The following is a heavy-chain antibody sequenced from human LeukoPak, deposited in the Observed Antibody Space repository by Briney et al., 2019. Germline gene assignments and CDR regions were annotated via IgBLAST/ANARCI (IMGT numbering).Heavy chain of an antibody. CDR1: GGTFSSYA. Sequence: SVKVSCKASGGTFSSYAISWVRQAPGQGLEWMGRIIPILGIANYAQKFQGRVTITADKSTSTAYMELSSLRSEDTAVYYCARVEGTVRGAMVYYWGQGTLVTVSS. CDR2: IIPILGIA. CDR3: ARVEGTVRGAMVYY. V-gene: IGHV1-69*04. D-gene: IGHD3-10*01. J-gene: IGHJ4*02.